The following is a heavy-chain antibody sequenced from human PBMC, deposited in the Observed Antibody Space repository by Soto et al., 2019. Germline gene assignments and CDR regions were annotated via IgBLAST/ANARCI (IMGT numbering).Heavy chain of an antibody. CDR3: ARSSGNIVVVPAAIRPYYYYYGMDV. Sequence: GASVKVSCKASGGTFSSYAISWVRQAPGQGLERMGGIIPIFGTANYAQKFQGRVTITADESTSTAYMELSSLRSEDTAVYYCARSSGNIVVVPAAIRPYYYYYGMDVWGQGTTVTVSS. V-gene: IGHV1-69*13. CDR2: IIPIFGTA. J-gene: IGHJ6*02. D-gene: IGHD2-2*01. CDR1: GGTFSSYA.